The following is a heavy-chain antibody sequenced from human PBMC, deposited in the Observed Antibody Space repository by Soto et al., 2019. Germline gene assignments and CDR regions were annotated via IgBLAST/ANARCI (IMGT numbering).Heavy chain of an antibody. CDR1: GYTFTSYD. CDR3: ARGYDSSPLLGGSHSGYDFDY. CDR2: MNPNSGNT. J-gene: IGHJ4*02. D-gene: IGHD5-12*01. V-gene: IGHV1-8*01. Sequence: ASVKVSCKASGYTFTSYDINWVRQATGQGLEWMGWMNPNSGNTGYAQKFQGRVTMTRNTSISTAYMELSSLRSEDTAVYYCARGYDSSPLLGGSHSGYDFDYWGQGTLVTVSS.